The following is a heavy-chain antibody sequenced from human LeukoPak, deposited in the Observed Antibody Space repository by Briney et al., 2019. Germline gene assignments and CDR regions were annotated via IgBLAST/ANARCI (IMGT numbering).Heavy chain of an antibody. CDR2: IYTSGST. V-gene: IGHV4-61*02. CDR3: ARDGYNYPDY. D-gene: IGHD5-24*01. Sequence: PSQTLSLTCTVSGGSISSGSYYWSWIRQPAGTGLEWIGRIYTSGSTNYNPSLKSRVTISVDTSKNQFSLKLSSVTAADTAVYYCARDGYNYPDYWGQGTLVTVSS. CDR1: GGSISSGSYY. J-gene: IGHJ4*02.